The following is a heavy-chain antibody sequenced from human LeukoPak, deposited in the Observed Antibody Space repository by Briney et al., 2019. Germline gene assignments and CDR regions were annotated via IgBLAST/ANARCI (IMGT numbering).Heavy chain of an antibody. J-gene: IGHJ1*01. Sequence: GRSLRLSCAASGFTFSSYAMHWVRQAPGKGLEWVAVISYDGSNKYCADSVKGRFTISRDNSKNTLYLQMNSLRAEDTAVYYCARDLSDYGDYTFAEYFQHWGQGTLVTVSS. CDR3: ARDLSDYGDYTFAEYFQH. D-gene: IGHD4-17*01. V-gene: IGHV3-30*04. CDR2: ISYDGSNK. CDR1: GFTFSSYA.